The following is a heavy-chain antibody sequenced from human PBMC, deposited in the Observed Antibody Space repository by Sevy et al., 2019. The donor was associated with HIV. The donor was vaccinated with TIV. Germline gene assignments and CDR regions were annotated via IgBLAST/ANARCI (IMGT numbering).Heavy chain of an antibody. D-gene: IGHD2-2*01. CDR1: GFTFSTYK. V-gene: IGHV3-21*01. Sequence: GGSLRLSCAASGFTFSTYKMNWVRQAPGKGLEWVSSISSLSNDIYYADSVKGRFTISRDNAKNPLFLQMNSLRAEDTALYYCVRERGYCSCTTGYAPGGMDVWGQGTTVTVSS. CDR3: VRERGYCSCTTGYAPGGMDV. J-gene: IGHJ6*02. CDR2: ISSLSNDI.